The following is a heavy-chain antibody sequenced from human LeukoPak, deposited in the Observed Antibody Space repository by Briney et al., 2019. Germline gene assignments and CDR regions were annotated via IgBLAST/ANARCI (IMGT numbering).Heavy chain of an antibody. D-gene: IGHD4-17*01. CDR2: ISGSSSYI. CDR3: ARDKRDYGDYRWDY. V-gene: IGHV3-21*01. Sequence: PGRSLRLSCTASGFTFRSYAMHWVRQSPGKGLEWVSSISGSSSYIYYADSVKGRFTISRDNAKNSLYLQMNSLRAEDTAVYYCARDKRDYGDYRWDYWGQGTLVTVSS. CDR1: GFTFRSYA. J-gene: IGHJ4*02.